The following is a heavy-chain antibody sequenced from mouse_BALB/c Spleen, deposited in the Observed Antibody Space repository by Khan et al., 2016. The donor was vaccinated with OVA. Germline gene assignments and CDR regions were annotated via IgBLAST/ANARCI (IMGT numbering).Heavy chain of an antibody. CDR2: IRSGGNT. Sequence: QVQLKQSGPGLVQPSQSLSITCTVSGFSLTTYGVHWVRQSPGKGLEWLGVIRSGGNTDYNAAFISRLSITKDNSKSQVFFKMDRLQADDTAVYYCARKSYKYEVTYWGQGTLVTGSA. CDR1: GFSLTTYG. CDR3: ARKSYKYEVTY. J-gene: IGHJ3*01. D-gene: IGHD2-14*01. V-gene: IGHV2-2*01.